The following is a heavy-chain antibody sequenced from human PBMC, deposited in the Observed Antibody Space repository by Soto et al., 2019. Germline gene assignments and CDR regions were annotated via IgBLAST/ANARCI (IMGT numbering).Heavy chain of an antibody. Sequence: ASVKVSCKASGYTFTSYAMHWERQAPGQRLEWMGWINAGNGNTKYSQKFQGRVTIARDTSASTAYMELSSLRSEDTAVYYCAREVAAAFGWFDPWGHGTLVTSSS. CDR3: AREVAAAFGWFDP. D-gene: IGHD6-13*01. CDR2: INAGNGNT. CDR1: GYTFTSYA. V-gene: IGHV1-3*01. J-gene: IGHJ5*02.